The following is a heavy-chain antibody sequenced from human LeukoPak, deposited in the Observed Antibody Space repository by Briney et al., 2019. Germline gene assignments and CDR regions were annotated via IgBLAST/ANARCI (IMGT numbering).Heavy chain of an antibody. CDR3: AKDLVGATSMWDY. V-gene: IGHV3-30*04. J-gene: IGHJ4*02. Sequence: QTGGSLRLSCAASGFTFSSYAMHWVRQAPGKGLEWVAVISYDGSNKYYADSVKGRFTISRDNSKKTLYLQTNSLRAEDMAVYYCAKDLVGATSMWDYWGQGTLVTVSS. D-gene: IGHD1-26*01. CDR2: ISYDGSNK. CDR1: GFTFSSYA.